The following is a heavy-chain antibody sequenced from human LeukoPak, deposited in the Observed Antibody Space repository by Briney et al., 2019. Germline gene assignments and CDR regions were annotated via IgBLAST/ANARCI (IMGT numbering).Heavy chain of an antibody. CDR1: GGSISSVGYY. D-gene: IGHD3-10*01. V-gene: IGHV4-31*03. Sequence: SETLSLTCTVSGGSISSVGYYWSWIRQHPGKGLEWIGYIYYSGSTYYNPSLKSRVTISVDTSKNQFSLKLSSVTAADTAVYYCARDSVTGITMVRGVIITGSAFDIWGQGTMVTVSS. CDR2: IYYSGST. CDR3: ARDSVTGITMVRGVIITGSAFDI. J-gene: IGHJ3*02.